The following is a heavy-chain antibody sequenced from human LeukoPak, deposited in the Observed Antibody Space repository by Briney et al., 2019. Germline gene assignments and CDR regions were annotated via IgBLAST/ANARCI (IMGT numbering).Heavy chain of an antibody. V-gene: IGHV3-30*02. J-gene: IGHJ4*02. D-gene: IGHD2-2*01. CDR1: GFTFSSYA. Sequence: GGSLRLSCATSGFTFSSYAISWVRQAPGKGLEWVAYIRYHGSNINYADSVKGRFTISRDNSKDTLFLQMSSLRAEDTAVYYCAKVLTGYCGSTSCPFDSWGQGTLVTVSS. CDR2: IRYHGSNI. CDR3: AKVLTGYCGSTSCPFDS.